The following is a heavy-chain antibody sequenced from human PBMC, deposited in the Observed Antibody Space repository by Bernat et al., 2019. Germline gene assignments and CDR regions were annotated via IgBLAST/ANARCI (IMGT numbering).Heavy chain of an antibody. CDR3: AKDLGSIVGSLDY. V-gene: IGHV3-30*18. J-gene: IGHJ4*02. Sequence: QVQLVESGGGVVQPGRSLRLSCAASGFTFSSYGMHWVRQAPGKGLEWVAVISDDGSNKYYADSVKGRFTISRDNSKNTLYLQMNSLRAEDTAVYYCAKDLGSIVGSLDYWGQGTLVTVSS. D-gene: IGHD1-26*01. CDR2: ISDDGSNK. CDR1: GFTFSSYG.